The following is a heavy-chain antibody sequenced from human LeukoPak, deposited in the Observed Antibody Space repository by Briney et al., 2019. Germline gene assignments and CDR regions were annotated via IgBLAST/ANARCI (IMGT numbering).Heavy chain of an antibody. J-gene: IGHJ4*02. D-gene: IGHD4-11*01. CDR3: ARDRDYTQDY. CDR2: ISSSGSTI. CDR1: GFTFSTYE. V-gene: IGHV3-48*03. Sequence: GGSLRLSCAASGFTFSTYEMNWVRQAPGKGLEWVSYISSSGSTIYYADSVKGRFTISRDNAKNTLYLQMNSLRAEDTAIYYCARDRDYTQDYWGQGTLVTVSS.